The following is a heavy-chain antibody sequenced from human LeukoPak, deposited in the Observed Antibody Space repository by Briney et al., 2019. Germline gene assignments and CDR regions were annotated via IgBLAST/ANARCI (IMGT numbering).Heavy chain of an antibody. Sequence: SETLSLTCTVSGGSVSSGSYYWSWIRQPPGKGLKWIGYIYYSGSTNYNPSLKSRVTISVDTSKNQFSLKQSSVTAADTAVYYCARAPGLGYCSGGSCYSRYFDYWGQGTLVTVSS. V-gene: IGHV4-61*01. CDR2: IYYSGST. CDR1: GGSVSSGSYY. D-gene: IGHD2-15*01. J-gene: IGHJ4*02. CDR3: ARAPGLGYCSGGSCYSRYFDY.